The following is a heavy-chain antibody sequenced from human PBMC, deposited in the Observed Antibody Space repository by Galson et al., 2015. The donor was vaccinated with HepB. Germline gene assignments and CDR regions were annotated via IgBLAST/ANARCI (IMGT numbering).Heavy chain of an antibody. CDR2: MNPNSGNT. D-gene: IGHD2-2*01. CDR1: GYTFTSYD. CDR3: ASGYSAPCSSTSCYFWGGYYYYYMDV. Sequence: SVKVSCKASGYTFTSYDINWVRQATGQGLEWMGWMNPNSGNTGYAQKLQGRVTMTRNTSISTAYMELSSLRSEDTAVYYCASGYSAPCSSTSCYFWGGYYYYYMDVWGKGTTVTVSS. J-gene: IGHJ6*03. V-gene: IGHV1-8*01.